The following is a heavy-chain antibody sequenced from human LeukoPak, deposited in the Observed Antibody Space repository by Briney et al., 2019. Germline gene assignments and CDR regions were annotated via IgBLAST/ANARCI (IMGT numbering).Heavy chain of an antibody. J-gene: IGHJ4*02. D-gene: IGHD6-19*01. CDR2: IYHSGST. CDR3: ARAISTVAGGGTFDY. V-gene: IGHV4-38-2*02. CDR1: GYSISSGYY. Sequence: PSETLSLTCTVSGYSISSGYYWGWIRQPPGKGLEWIGSIYHSGSTYYNPSLKSRVTISVDTSKNQFSLKLSSVTAADTAVYYCARAISTVAGGGTFDYRGQGTLVTVSS.